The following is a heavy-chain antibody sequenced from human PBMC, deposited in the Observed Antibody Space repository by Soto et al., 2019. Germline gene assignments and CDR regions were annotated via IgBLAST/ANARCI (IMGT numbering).Heavy chain of an antibody. CDR1: GFTFSSYG. J-gene: IGHJ3*02. Sequence: QVQLVESGGGVVQPGRSLRLSCAASGFTFSSYGMHWVRQAPGKGLEWVAVISYDGSNKYYADSVKGRFTISRDNSKNTLYLQMNSLRAEDTAVYYCAKDPFSAAGDDAFDIRGQGTMVTVSS. CDR2: ISYDGSNK. D-gene: IGHD6-19*01. V-gene: IGHV3-30*18. CDR3: AKDPFSAAGDDAFDI.